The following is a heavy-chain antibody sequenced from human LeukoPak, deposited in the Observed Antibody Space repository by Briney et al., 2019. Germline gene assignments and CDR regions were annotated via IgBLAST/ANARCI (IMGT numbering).Heavy chain of an antibody. J-gene: IGHJ4*02. Sequence: GGSLRLSCAASGFTFSSYGMHWVRQAPGKGLEWVAVIWYDGSNKYYADSVKGRFTISRDNSKSTLYLQMNRLRAEDTAVYYCARDGELPADYWGQGTLVTVSS. D-gene: IGHD1-26*01. V-gene: IGHV3-33*01. CDR3: ARDGELPADY. CDR2: IWYDGSNK. CDR1: GFTFSSYG.